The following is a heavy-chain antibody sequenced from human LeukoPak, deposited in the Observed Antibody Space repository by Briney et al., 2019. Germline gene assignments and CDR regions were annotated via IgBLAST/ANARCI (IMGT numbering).Heavy chain of an antibody. CDR3: ARDFRAAMVSDWFDP. V-gene: IGHV1-2*02. CDR1: GYTFTGYY. D-gene: IGHD5-18*01. J-gene: IGHJ2*01. Sequence: ASVKVSCKASGYTFTGYYMHWVRQAPGQGLEWMGWINPNSGGTNYAQKFQGRVTMTRDTSIGTAYMELSRLRSDDTAVYYCARDFRAAMVSDWFDPWGRGTLVTVSS. CDR2: INPNSGGT.